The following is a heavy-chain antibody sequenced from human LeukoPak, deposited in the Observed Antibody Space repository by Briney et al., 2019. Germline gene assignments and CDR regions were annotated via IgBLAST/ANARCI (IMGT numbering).Heavy chain of an antibody. J-gene: IGHJ4*02. Sequence: KPSETLSLTCTVSGGSISSYYWSWIRQPPGKGLEWIGYIYYSGSTNYNPSLKSRVTISVDTSKNQSSLKLSSVTAADTAVYYCARRMQLDYDFWSGYTYYFDYWGQGTLVTVSS. D-gene: IGHD3-3*01. CDR2: IYYSGST. CDR3: ARRMQLDYDFWSGYTYYFDY. CDR1: GGSISSYY. V-gene: IGHV4-59*08.